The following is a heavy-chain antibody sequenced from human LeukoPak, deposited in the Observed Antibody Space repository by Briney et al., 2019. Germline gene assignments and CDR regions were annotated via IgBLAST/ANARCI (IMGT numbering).Heavy chain of an antibody. Sequence: GGSLRLSCATSGFTFSSFTMNWVRQAPGKGLEWVSTISDGSRDTHYAGSVKGRFTISRDNAKNSLYLQMNSLRDEDTAVYYCARVGGSGLDFDYWGQGTLVTVSS. CDR1: GFTFSSFT. V-gene: IGHV3-21*01. CDR3: ARVGGSGLDFDY. J-gene: IGHJ4*02. CDR2: ISDGSRDT. D-gene: IGHD6-19*01.